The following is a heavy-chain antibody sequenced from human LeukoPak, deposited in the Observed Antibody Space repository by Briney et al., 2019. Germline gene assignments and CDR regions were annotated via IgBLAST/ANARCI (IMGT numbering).Heavy chain of an antibody. Sequence: ASVKVSCKASGYTFTGYHMHWVRQTPGQGLEWMGRINPNTGDTNFAQSFQGRVNMTRDTSITTAYMELSRLRSDDTAVYYCASSGGNSVHYFDYWGQGTLVTVSS. CDR3: ASSGGNSVHYFDY. CDR2: INPNTGDT. J-gene: IGHJ4*02. CDR1: GYTFTGYH. D-gene: IGHD4-23*01. V-gene: IGHV1-2*02.